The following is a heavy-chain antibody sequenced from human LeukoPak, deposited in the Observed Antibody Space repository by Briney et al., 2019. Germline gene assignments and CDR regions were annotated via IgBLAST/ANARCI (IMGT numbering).Heavy chain of an antibody. J-gene: IGHJ4*02. CDR2: IYYSGST. Sequence: SETLSLTCTVSGGSISSSSYCWGWIRQPPGKGLEWIGSIYYSGSTYYNPSLKSRVTISVDTSKNQFSLKLSSVTAADTAVYYCARALYRSSLSPIGVWGQGTLVTVSS. CDR3: ARALYRSSLSPIGV. CDR1: GGSISSSSYC. D-gene: IGHD6-13*01. V-gene: IGHV4-39*07.